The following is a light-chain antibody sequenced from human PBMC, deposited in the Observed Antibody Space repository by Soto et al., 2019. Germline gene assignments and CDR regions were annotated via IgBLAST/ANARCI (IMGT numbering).Light chain of an antibody. V-gene: IGLV2-14*01. CDR1: NSDVNY. J-gene: IGLJ1*01. CDR3: SLYTSENTYV. CDR2: EVI. Sequence: QSALTQPASVSGAPGQSITISCTGTNSDVNYVSWHQQHPGKAPKLMIYEVINRSSGVSTRFSGSKSGNTASLTISGLQAEDEADYYCSLYTSENTYVFGTGTKVTGL.